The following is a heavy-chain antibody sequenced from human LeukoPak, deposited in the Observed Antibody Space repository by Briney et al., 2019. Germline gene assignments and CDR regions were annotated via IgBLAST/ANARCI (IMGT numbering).Heavy chain of an antibody. V-gene: IGHV4-34*01. CDR3: ARATYSGYEYFDY. Sequence: KPSETLSLTCAVYGGSFSGYYWSWIRQPPGKGLEWIGEINHSGSTNYNPSLKSRFTISVDTSKNQFSLKLSSVTAADTAVYYCARATYSGYEYFDYWGQGTLVTVSS. CDR2: INHSGST. J-gene: IGHJ4*02. D-gene: IGHD5-12*01. CDR1: GGSFSGYY.